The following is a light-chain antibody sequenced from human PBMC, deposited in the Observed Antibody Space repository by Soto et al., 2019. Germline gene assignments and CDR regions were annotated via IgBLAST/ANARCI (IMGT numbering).Light chain of an antibody. CDR1: QGLLHSNGYNY. V-gene: IGKV2-28*01. CDR3: MQALQTPPT. CDR2: LGS. Sequence: DIVMTQSPLSLPVTPGGPASISCRSSQGLLHSNGYNYLDWYLQKPGQSPQLLIYLGSSRASGVPDRFSGGGSGTDFTLKISRVEAEDVGIYYCMQALQTPPTFGQGPNVDIK. J-gene: IGKJ1*01.